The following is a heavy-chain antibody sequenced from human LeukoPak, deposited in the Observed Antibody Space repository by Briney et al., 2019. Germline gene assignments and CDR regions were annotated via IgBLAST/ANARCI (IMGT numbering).Heavy chain of an antibody. J-gene: IGHJ4*02. CDR3: AKRMRPYSGYDGFDY. CDR2: ISGSGGST. CDR1: GFTFSSYG. D-gene: IGHD5-12*01. Sequence: PGGSLRLSCAASGFTFSSYGMSWVRQAPGKGLEWVSAISGSGGSTYYADSVKGRFTISRDSSKNTLYLQMNSLRAEDTAVYYCAKRMRPYSGYDGFDYWGQGTLVTVSS. V-gene: IGHV3-23*01.